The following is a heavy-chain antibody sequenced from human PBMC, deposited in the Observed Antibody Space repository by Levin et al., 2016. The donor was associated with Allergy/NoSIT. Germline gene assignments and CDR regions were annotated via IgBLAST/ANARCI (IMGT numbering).Heavy chain of an antibody. CDR2: MNQDGSQK. V-gene: IGHV3-7*01. CDR1: GFTVSDNS. D-gene: IGHD1-26*01. Sequence: GESLKISCTVSGFTVSDNSVNWVRQAPGKGLEWVANMNQDGSQKDYVDSVKGRFTISRDNAKNSLYLQMNSLRAEDTAVYYCAKDSGSYSHFDYWGQGTLVTVSS. J-gene: IGHJ4*02. CDR3: AKDSGSYSHFDY.